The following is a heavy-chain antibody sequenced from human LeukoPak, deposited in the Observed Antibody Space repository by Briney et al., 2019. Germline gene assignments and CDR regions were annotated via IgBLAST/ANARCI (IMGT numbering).Heavy chain of an antibody. CDR2: ISYDGSNK. CDR1: VWTLSNYC. D-gene: IGHD6-19*01. Sequence: GWALRLSCAACVWTLSNYCMHGVGQAAGRGVAGVAVISYDGSNKYYANPVKGRFTISRDNSKNTLYLQMNSLRAEDTAVYYCAKPITAYSSGHDAFDNWGQGTMVTVSS. V-gene: IGHV3-30*18. CDR3: AKPITAYSSGHDAFDN. J-gene: IGHJ3*02.